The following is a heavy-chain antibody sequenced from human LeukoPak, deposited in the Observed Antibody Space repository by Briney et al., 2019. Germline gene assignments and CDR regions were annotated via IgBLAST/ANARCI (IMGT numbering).Heavy chain of an antibody. CDR2: INWNGGST. D-gene: IGHD2-15*01. CDR3: ARGSPYCSGGSCYRGRFDY. CDR1: GFTFDDYG. V-gene: IGHV3-20*04. Sequence: VGSLGLSCAASGFTFDDYGMSWVRQAPGKGLEWVSGINWNGGSTGYADSVKGRFTISRDNAKNSLYLQMNSLRAEDTALYYCARGSPYCSGGSCYRGRFDYWGQGTLVTVSS. J-gene: IGHJ4*02.